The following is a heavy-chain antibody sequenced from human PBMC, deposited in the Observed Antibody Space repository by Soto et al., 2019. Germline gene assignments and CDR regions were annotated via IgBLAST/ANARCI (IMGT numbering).Heavy chain of an antibody. Sequence: QVQLVQSGAEVKRPGSSVKVSCKASGDTFNFYSINWVRQAPGLGLEGMGRVNPIVSMSNYAQKFQGRVTMTADKSTSTDYMEISSLRSEDTGIYYCASSYGSGYRAFDYWGQGALVTVSS. V-gene: IGHV1-69*02. CDR2: VNPIVSMS. J-gene: IGHJ4*02. D-gene: IGHD3-10*01. CDR3: ASSYGSGYRAFDY. CDR1: GDTFNFYS.